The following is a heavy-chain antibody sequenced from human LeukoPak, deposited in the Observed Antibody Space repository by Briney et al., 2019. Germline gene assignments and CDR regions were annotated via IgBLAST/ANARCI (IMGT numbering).Heavy chain of an antibody. CDR1: GGSISSYY. Sequence: SETLSLTCTVSGGSISSYYWSWIRQPAGKGLEWIGLIYTSGSTNYNPSLKSRVTMSVDTSKNQFSLKLSSVTAADTAVYYCARSPPALYSSNWKGPPGTDYWGQGTLVTVSS. CDR2: IYTSGST. V-gene: IGHV4-4*07. CDR3: ARSPPALYSSNWKGPPGTDY. D-gene: IGHD6-13*01. J-gene: IGHJ4*02.